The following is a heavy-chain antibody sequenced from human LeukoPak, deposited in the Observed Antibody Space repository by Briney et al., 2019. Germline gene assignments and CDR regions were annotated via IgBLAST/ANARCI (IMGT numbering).Heavy chain of an antibody. V-gene: IGHV3-74*01. CDR3: ARASNEYYYDSSGYSQ. CDR1: GGSISSGGYY. D-gene: IGHD3-22*01. Sequence: PSETLSLTCTVSGGSISSGGYYWSWIRQHPGKGLVWVSRINSDGSSTSYADSVKGRFTISRDNAKNTLYLQMNSPRAEDTAVYYCARASNEYYYDSSGYSQWGQGTLVTVSS. J-gene: IGHJ4*02. CDR2: INSDGSST.